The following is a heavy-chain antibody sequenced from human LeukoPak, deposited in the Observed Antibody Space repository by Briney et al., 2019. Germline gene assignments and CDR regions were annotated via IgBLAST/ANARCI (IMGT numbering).Heavy chain of an antibody. CDR3: TKEGLGSGTFSAWFDP. CDR1: GLIFDDYT. J-gene: IGHJ5*02. CDR2: VSYEGSTQ. D-gene: IGHD3-10*01. V-gene: IGHV3-30*18. Sequence: PGGSLRLSCAASGLIFDDYTMHWVRQAPGKGLEWVAVVSYEGSTQYYADSVKGRFTISRDNSKNTLYLQMNSLRVEDTAVYYCTKEGLGSGTFSAWFDPWGQGTLVTVSS.